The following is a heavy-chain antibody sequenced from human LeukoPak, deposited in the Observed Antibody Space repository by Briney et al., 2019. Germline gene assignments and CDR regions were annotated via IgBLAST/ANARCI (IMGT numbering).Heavy chain of an antibody. J-gene: IGHJ5*02. CDR2: IYYSGST. D-gene: IGHD2-2*01. CDR3: ARGQFPAADVEGFDP. CDR1: GGSISTYF. V-gene: IGHV4-59*01. Sequence: SETLSLTCTVSGGSISTYFWSWIRQPPGKGLEWIGYIYYSGSTNYNPSLKSRVTISLDTSKNQFSLKLSSVTAADTAMYYCARGQFPAADVEGFDPWGQGTLVTVSS.